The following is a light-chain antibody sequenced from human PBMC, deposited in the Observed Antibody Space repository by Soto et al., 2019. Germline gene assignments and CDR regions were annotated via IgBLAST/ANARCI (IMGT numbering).Light chain of an antibody. CDR1: SSDVGGYNY. CDR2: EVN. V-gene: IGLV2-8*01. CDR3: SSYAGSHNYV. Sequence: QSVLTQPPSASGSPGQSVTISCTGTSSDVGGYNYVSWYQQHPGKAPKLIIFEVNKRPSGVPDRFSGSKSGNTASLTVSGLQADDEADYYCSSYAGSHNYVFGTGTKLTVL. J-gene: IGLJ1*01.